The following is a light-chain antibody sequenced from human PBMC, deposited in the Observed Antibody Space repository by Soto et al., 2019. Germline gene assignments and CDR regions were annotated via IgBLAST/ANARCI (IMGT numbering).Light chain of an antibody. V-gene: IGLV2-11*01. CDR3: CSHGGRHSYV. Sequence: CALTQPRSVSGSPGQSVTISCTGTSSDVGGYDYVSWYQQHPGKAPKLMIYGVTKRPSGVPDRFSGSKSGNTASLTISGLQAEDESDYYCCSHGGRHSYVFGTGTKVTVL. CDR2: GVT. J-gene: IGLJ1*01. CDR1: SSDVGGYDY.